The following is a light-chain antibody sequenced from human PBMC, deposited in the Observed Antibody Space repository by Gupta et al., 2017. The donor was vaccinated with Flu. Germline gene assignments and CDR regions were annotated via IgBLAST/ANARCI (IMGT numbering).Light chain of an antibody. V-gene: IGLV7-46*01. J-gene: IGLJ3*02. CDR1: TGAVTSGHY. CDR3: LLSYSGARWV. CDR2: DTS. Sequence: VVTQEPSLTVSPGETVTLTCGSSTGAVTSGHYPYWFQQKPGQAPRTLIYDTSNKHSWTPARFSGSLLGGKAALTLSGAQPEDEAEYYCLLSYSGARWVFGGGTKLTVL.